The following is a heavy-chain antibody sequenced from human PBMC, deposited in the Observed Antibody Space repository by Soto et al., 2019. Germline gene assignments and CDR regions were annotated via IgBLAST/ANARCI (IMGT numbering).Heavy chain of an antibody. J-gene: IGHJ4*02. Sequence: PSETLSLTCTLSGASITSTTYFWAWIRQPPGKGLEWVGSIYYSGRTYYNPSLRSRVTISVDRSKNQFSLTMSSVTAADTAVYYCAKNLPRTGRFDYWGQGTSVPASS. CDR3: AKNLPRTGRFDY. CDR2: IYYSGRT. V-gene: IGHV4-39*01. CDR1: GASITSTTYF.